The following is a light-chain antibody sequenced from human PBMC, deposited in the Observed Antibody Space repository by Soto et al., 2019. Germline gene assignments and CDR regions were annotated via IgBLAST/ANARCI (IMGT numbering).Light chain of an antibody. Sequence: QSVLTQPPSVSGAPGQRVTISCTGSSSNIGAGYDVHWYQQPPGTAPKLLIYGNNNRPSGVPDRFSGSKSGTSASLAITGLQAEDEADYYCQSYDSSLSGAVFGGGTQLTVL. CDR1: SSNIGAGYD. V-gene: IGLV1-40*01. CDR2: GNN. J-gene: IGLJ7*01. CDR3: QSYDSSLSGAV.